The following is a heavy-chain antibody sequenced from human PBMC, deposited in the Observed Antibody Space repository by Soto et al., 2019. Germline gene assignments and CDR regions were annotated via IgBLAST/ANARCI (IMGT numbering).Heavy chain of an antibody. Sequence: ASVKVSCKASGYTFTSYAMHWVRQAPGQRLEWMGWINAGNGNTKYSQKFQGRVTITRDTSASTAYMELSSLRSEDTAVYYCARDRYYYDSSGYPLREIDYWGQGTLVTAPQ. J-gene: IGHJ4*02. V-gene: IGHV1-3*01. CDR1: GYTFTSYA. CDR2: INAGNGNT. CDR3: ARDRYYYDSSGYPLREIDY. D-gene: IGHD3-22*01.